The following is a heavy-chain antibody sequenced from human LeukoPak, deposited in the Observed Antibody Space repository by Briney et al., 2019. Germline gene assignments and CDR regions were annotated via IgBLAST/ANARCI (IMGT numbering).Heavy chain of an antibody. V-gene: IGHV4-59*01. Sequence: PSETLSLTCSVSGDSITSSYSTWIRQPPGGGLEYIGYIYYTGDTNYNPSLKNRVTMSLDASKHQFSLKLRSVTAADTAVYYCSRRARELCFWGPGILVTVSS. CDR3: SRRARELCF. J-gene: IGHJ4*02. CDR1: GDSITSSY. D-gene: IGHD3-16*01. CDR2: IYYTGDT.